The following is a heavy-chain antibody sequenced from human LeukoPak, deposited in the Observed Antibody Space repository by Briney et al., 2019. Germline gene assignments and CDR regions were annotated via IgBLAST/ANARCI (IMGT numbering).Heavy chain of an antibody. CDR3: ARGYTAMVPFDY. J-gene: IGHJ4*02. D-gene: IGHD5-18*01. CDR2: IYYSGST. Sequence: SETLSLTCTVSGGSISSYYWSWIRQPPGKGLEWIGYIYYSGSTNYNPSLKSRVTISVDTSKNQFSLKLSSVTAADTAVYYCARGYTAMVPFDYWGQGTLVTVSS. V-gene: IGHV4-59*01. CDR1: GGSISSYY.